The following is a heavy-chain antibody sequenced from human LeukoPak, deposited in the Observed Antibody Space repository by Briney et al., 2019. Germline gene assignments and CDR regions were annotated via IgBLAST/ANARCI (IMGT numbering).Heavy chain of an antibody. V-gene: IGHV3-74*01. CDR3: TRDSYDSTYYYGMDV. CDR2: INTDGSST. J-gene: IGHJ6*02. CDR1: GFTFSSYW. Sequence: GGSLRLSCAASGFTFSSYWMHWVRQSPGKGLVWVSRINTDGSSTSYADSVKGRFTFSRDNAKNTLHLQMNSLRVEDTAAYYCTRDSYDSTYYYGMDVWGQGTTVTVSS. D-gene: IGHD5-12*01.